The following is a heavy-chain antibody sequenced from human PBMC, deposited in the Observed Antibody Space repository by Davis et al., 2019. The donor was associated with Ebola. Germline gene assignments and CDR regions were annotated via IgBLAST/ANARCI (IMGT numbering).Heavy chain of an antibody. Sequence: ASVKVSCKASSYTFTSYGISWVRQAPGQGLEWMGWISAYNGNTNYAQRLQGRVTMTTDTSRSTAYMELRSLRSDDMAVYYCAREAGATTRKYDSWGQGTLVTVSS. V-gene: IGHV1-18*03. CDR2: ISAYNGNT. D-gene: IGHD1-26*01. CDR3: AREAGATTRKYDS. CDR1: SYTFTSYG. J-gene: IGHJ5*01.